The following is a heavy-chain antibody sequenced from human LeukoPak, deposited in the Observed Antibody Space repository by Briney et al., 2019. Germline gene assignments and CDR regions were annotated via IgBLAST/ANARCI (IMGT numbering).Heavy chain of an antibody. Sequence: PGGSLRLSCAASGFTFSSYGMHWVRQAPGQGLEGVAVIWYDGNMIYYADSVKGRFTISRDNSENTLYLQMNSLKAEDMAVYDCAKDLAHNEMDVWGKGTTVTVSS. CDR3: AKDLAHNEMDV. V-gene: IGHV3-33*06. CDR2: IWYDGNMI. D-gene: IGHD5-24*01. CDR1: GFTFSSYG. J-gene: IGHJ6*04.